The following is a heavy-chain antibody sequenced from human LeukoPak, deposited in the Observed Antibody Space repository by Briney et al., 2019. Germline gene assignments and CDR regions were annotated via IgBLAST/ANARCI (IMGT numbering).Heavy chain of an antibody. J-gene: IGHJ4*02. Sequence: SETLSLTCTVSGGSISSSGSSWGWIRQPPGKGLEWIGYIYYSGSTNYNPSLKSRVTISVDTSKNQFSLKLSSVTAADTAVYYCARGVDYYGVWGQGTLVTVSS. CDR2: IYYSGST. CDR3: ARGVDYYGV. D-gene: IGHD3-10*01. CDR1: GGSISSSGSS. V-gene: IGHV4-61*08.